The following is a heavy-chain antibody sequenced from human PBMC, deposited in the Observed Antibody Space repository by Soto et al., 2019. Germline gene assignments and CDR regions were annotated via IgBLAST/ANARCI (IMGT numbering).Heavy chain of an antibody. CDR3: ARTIYVDNVDY. D-gene: IGHD4-17*01. Sequence: QVQLVQSGAAVKKPGASVKVSCKAYGYTFTSYDINWVGQATGQGLEWMGWMNPNSGKTGYAQKFQGRVTIPRNTSISTAYMELSSLRSEDTAVYYCARTIYVDNVDYWGQGTLITFAS. V-gene: IGHV1-8*01. CDR2: MNPNSGKT. J-gene: IGHJ4*02. CDR1: GYTFTSYD.